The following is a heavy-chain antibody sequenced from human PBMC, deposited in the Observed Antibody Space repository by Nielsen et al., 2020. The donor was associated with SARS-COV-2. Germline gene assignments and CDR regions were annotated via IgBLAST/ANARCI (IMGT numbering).Heavy chain of an antibody. V-gene: IGHV3-30*02. CDR3: AKSNVVRGIIGYYLEY. D-gene: IGHD3-10*01. Sequence: DSVKGRFTISRDNFKNTLYLQMNSLRTEDTAVYYCAKSNVVRGIIGYYLEYWGRGTAVNVSS. J-gene: IGHJ4*02.